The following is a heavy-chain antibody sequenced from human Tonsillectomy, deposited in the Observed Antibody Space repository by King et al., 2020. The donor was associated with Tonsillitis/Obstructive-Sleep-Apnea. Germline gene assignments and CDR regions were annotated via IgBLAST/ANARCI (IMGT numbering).Heavy chain of an antibody. CDR2: IYYSGST. CDR1: GGSISSSSYY. V-gene: IGHV4-39*01. CDR3: ARQRTIFGVVIIPGSFDY. Sequence: LQLQESGPGLVKPSETLSLTCTVSGGSISSSSYYWGWIRQPPGQGLEWIGSIYYSGSTYYNPSLKSRVTISVDTSKNQFSLKLSSVTAADTAVYYCARQRTIFGVVIIPGSFDYWGQGTLVTVSS. J-gene: IGHJ4*02. D-gene: IGHD3-3*01.